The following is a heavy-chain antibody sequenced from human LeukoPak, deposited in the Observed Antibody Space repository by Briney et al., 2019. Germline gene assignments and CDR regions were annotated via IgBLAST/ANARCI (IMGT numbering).Heavy chain of an antibody. Sequence: GGSLRLSCAASGFTFDDYGMSWVRQAPGKGLEWVSGINWNGGSTGYADSVKGRFTISRDNAKNSLYLQMNSLRAEDTALYYCARVARLGELSPIDCWGQGTLVTVSS. CDR2: INWNGGST. D-gene: IGHD3-16*02. CDR1: GFTFDDYG. V-gene: IGHV3-20*04. J-gene: IGHJ4*02. CDR3: ARVARLGELSPIDC.